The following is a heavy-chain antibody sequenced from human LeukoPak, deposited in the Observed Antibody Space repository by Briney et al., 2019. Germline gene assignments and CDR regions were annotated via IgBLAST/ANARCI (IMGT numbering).Heavy chain of an antibody. V-gene: IGHV3-74*01. D-gene: IGHD3-3*01. CDR3: ARDPITIFGVALDY. J-gene: IGHJ4*02. Sequence: GGSLRLSCAASGFTFSSYWMHWVRQAPGKGLVWVSRINSDGSGTSYADSVKGRFTTSRDNAKNTLYLQMNSLRAEDTAVYYCARDPITIFGVALDYWGQGTLVTVSS. CDR1: GFTFSSYW. CDR2: INSDGSGT.